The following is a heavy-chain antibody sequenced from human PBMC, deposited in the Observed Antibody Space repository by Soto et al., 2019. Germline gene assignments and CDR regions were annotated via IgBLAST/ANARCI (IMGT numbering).Heavy chain of an antibody. V-gene: IGHV4-39*01. CDR3: ARQGAVVIAFDY. J-gene: IGHJ4*02. Sequence: QLQLQESGPGLVKPSETLSLTCTVSGGSISSSSYYWGWIRQPPGKGLEWIGSIYYSGSTYYNPSLKSRVTISVDTSKNQFSLKLSSVTAADTAVYYCARQGAVVIAFDYWGQGTLVTVSS. CDR1: GGSISSSSYY. D-gene: IGHD2-21*01. CDR2: IYYSGST.